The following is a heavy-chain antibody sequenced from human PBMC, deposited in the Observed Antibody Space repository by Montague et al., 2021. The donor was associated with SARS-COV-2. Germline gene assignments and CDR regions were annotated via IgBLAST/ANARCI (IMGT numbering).Heavy chain of an antibody. V-gene: IGHV4-39*01. CDR3: ARHGLAGITIFGVVTPRGGFDI. CDR1: GGSISSSSYY. J-gene: IGHJ3*02. CDR2: IYYSGST. Sequence: SETLSLTCTVSGGSISSSSYYWGWIRQPPGKGLEWIGCIYYSGSTYYNPSLKSRVTISVDTSKNQFSLKLSSVTAADTAVYYCARHGLAGITIFGVVTPRGGFDIWGQGTMVTVSS. D-gene: IGHD3-3*01.